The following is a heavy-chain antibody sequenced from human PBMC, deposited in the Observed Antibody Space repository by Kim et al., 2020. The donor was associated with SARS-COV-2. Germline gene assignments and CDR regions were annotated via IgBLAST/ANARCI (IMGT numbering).Heavy chain of an antibody. D-gene: IGHD6-19*01. CDR2: INNGGNP. J-gene: IGHJ4*02. Sequence: GGSLRLSCVASGFTFSSRAMSWVRQTPGKALEWVASINNGGNPYYADSVKGRFTVSRDIAKATLYLQMNSLGAEDTALYYCAKDHPSSGWPAFDSWGQGT. V-gene: IGHV3-23*01. CDR3: AKDHPSSGWPAFDS. CDR1: GFTFSSRA.